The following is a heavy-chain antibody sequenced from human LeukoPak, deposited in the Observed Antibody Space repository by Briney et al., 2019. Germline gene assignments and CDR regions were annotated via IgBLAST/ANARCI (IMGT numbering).Heavy chain of an antibody. CDR3: ARDRAPERITIFGVVIIRSNWFDP. J-gene: IGHJ5*02. V-gene: IGHV7-4-1*02. Sequence: GASVKVSCTASGYTFTNFAMNWVRQAPGQGLEWMGWINTNTGNPTYAQGFTGRFVFSLDTSVSTAYLQISSLKAEDTAVYYCARDRAPERITIFGVVIIRSNWFDPWGQGTLVTVSS. CDR1: GYTFTNFA. D-gene: IGHD3-3*01. CDR2: INTNTGNP.